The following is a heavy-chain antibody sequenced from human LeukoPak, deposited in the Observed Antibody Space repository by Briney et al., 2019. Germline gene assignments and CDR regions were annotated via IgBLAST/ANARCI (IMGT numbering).Heavy chain of an antibody. D-gene: IGHD2-2*01. CDR2: IYPGDSDT. CDR1: GYSFTSYW. Sequence: GASLKISCKGSGYSFTSYWIGWVRQMPGKGLEWMGIIYPGDSDTRYSPSFQGQVTISADKSISTAYLQWSSLKASDTAMYYCARHGPRYCSSTSCPKRYYYYYMDVWGKGTTVTVSS. CDR3: ARHGPRYCSSTSCPKRYYYYYMDV. J-gene: IGHJ6*03. V-gene: IGHV5-51*01.